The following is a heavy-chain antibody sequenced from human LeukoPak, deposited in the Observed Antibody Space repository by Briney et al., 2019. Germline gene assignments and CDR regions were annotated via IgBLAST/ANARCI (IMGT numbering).Heavy chain of an antibody. Sequence: GESLKISCAASGFTFSSYAMSWVRQAPGKGLEWVSAISGSGGSTYYADSVKGRFTISRDNSKNTLYLQMNSLRAEDTAVYYCAKWGAAYDFWSGYLPNWFDPWGQGTLVTVSS. V-gene: IGHV3-23*01. CDR2: ISGSGGST. D-gene: IGHD3-3*01. J-gene: IGHJ5*02. CDR1: GFTFSSYA. CDR3: AKWGAAYDFWSGYLPNWFDP.